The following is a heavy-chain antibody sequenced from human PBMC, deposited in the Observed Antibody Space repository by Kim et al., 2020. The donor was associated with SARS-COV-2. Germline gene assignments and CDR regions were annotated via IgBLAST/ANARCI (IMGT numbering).Heavy chain of an antibody. V-gene: IGHV3-30*04. Sequence: GGSLRLSCAASGFTFTTYTMQWVRQAPGKGLEWVAVISYDGSSKYYAGSVKGRFTISRDNSKNTLYLQMNSLRLEDTAIYYCARDRDGLGSYYDSWGQGTLVTVSS. CDR2: ISYDGSSK. J-gene: IGHJ5*01. CDR3: ARDRDGLGSYYDS. D-gene: IGHD3-10*01. CDR1: GFTFTTYT.